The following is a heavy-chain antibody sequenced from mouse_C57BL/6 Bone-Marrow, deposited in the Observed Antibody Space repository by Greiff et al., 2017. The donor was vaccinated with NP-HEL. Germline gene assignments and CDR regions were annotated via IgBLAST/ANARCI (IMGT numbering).Heavy chain of an antibody. CDR3: TREYDGYFFDC. V-gene: IGHV5-9-1*02. CDR1: GFTFSSYA. Sequence: EVQRVESGEGLVKPGGSLKLSCEASGFTFSSYAMSWVRQTPGKRLEWVAYISSGGDCIYYADTVKGRFTITRDNTRNTLYLQMSSLKSEDTAMYYCTREYDGYFFDCWGQGTTLTVAS. D-gene: IGHD2-3*01. CDR2: ISSGGDCI. J-gene: IGHJ2*01.